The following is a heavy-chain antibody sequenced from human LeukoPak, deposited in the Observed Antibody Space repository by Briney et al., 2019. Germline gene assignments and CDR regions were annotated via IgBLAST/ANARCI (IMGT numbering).Heavy chain of an antibody. Sequence: PSETLSLTCTVSGGSISSGSYYWSWIRQPAGKGLEWIGRIYTSGSTNYNPSLKSRVTISVDTSKNQFSLKLSSVTAADTAVYYCARGTRATRHDAFDIWGQGTMVTVSS. J-gene: IGHJ3*02. CDR3: ARGTRATRHDAFDI. V-gene: IGHV4-61*02. CDR2: IYTSGST. CDR1: GGSISSGSYY. D-gene: IGHD1-14*01.